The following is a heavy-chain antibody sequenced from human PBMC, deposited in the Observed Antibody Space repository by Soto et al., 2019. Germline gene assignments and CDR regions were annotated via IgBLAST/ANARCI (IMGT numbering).Heavy chain of an antibody. CDR1: GGSFSGYY. J-gene: IGHJ6*02. D-gene: IGHD1-26*01. CDR2: INHSGST. V-gene: IGHV4-34*01. CDR3: ARGRRDVGATPYYYGMDV. Sequence: SETLSLTCAVYGGSFSGYYWSWIRQPPGKGLEWIGEINHSGSTNYNPSLKSRVTISVDTSKNQFSLKLCSVTAADTAVYYCARGRRDVGATPYYYGMDVWGQGTTVTVSS.